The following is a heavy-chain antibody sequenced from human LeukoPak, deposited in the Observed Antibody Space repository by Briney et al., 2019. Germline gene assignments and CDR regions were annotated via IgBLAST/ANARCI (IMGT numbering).Heavy chain of an antibody. J-gene: IGHJ4*02. D-gene: IGHD3-10*01. CDR2: IWYDGSNK. CDR1: GFTFSSHG. CDR3: ARDKSGSGPDY. Sequence: GGSLRLSCAASGFTFSSHGMHWVRQAPGKGLEWVAVIWYDGSNKYYADSVKGRFTISRDNSKNTLYLQMNSLRAEDTAVYYCARDKSGSGPDYWGQGTLVTVS. V-gene: IGHV3-33*01.